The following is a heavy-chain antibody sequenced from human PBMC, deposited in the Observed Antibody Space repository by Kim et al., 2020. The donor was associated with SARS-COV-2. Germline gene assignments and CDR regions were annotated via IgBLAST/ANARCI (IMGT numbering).Heavy chain of an antibody. D-gene: IGHD3-22*01. J-gene: IGHJ4*02. Sequence: NPSLKSRVPISADTSKNQFSLTLSSVTAADTSVYYCARQINYYDTSGHDYWGQGTLVTVSS. V-gene: IGHV4-59*08. CDR3: ARQINYYDTSGHDY.